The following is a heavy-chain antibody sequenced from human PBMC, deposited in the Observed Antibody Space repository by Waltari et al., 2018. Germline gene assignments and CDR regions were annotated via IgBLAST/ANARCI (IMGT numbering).Heavy chain of an antibody. CDR3: ARDTYYDFWSGYYRDYGMDV. CDR1: GFTFSSSE. Sequence: EVQLVESGGGLVQPGGSLRLSCAASGFTFSSSEMNWVRQAPGKGLEWVSYISSSGSTIYYADSVKDRFTISRDNAKNSLYLQMNSLRAEDTAVYYCARDTYYDFWSGYYRDYGMDVWGQGTTVTVSS. CDR2: ISSSGSTI. J-gene: IGHJ6*02. V-gene: IGHV3-48*03. D-gene: IGHD3-3*01.